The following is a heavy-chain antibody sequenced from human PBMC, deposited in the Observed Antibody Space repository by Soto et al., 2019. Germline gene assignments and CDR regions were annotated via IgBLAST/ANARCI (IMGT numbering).Heavy chain of an antibody. V-gene: IGHV4-34*01. CDR3: ASGYSSGCSFDS. CDR1: GGSFSGYY. D-gene: IGHD6-19*01. J-gene: IGHJ4*02. CDR2: ITHSGST. Sequence: QVQLQQWGAGLLKPSETLSLTCAVYGGSFSGYYWSWIRQPPGKGLEWIGEITHSGSTNYNPSLKSRVTISVDSSKHQFSLELSSVTAADTAVYYCASGYSSGCSFDSWGRGTLVTVSA.